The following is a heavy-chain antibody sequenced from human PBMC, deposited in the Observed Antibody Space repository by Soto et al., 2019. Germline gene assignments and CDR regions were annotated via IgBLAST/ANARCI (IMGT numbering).Heavy chain of an antibody. Sequence: ASVKVSCKASGGTFSSYAISWVRQAPGQGLEWMGGIIPIFGTANYAQKFQGRVTITADESTSTAYMELSSLRSEDTAVYYCASGPVGMLVDTAMRDYYYGMDVRGQGPTVTVSS. CDR3: ASGPVGMLVDTAMRDYYYGMDV. J-gene: IGHJ6*02. CDR1: GGTFSSYA. D-gene: IGHD5-18*01. CDR2: IIPIFGTA. V-gene: IGHV1-69*13.